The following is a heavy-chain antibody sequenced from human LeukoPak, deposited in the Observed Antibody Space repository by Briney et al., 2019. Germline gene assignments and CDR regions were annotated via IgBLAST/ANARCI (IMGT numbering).Heavy chain of an antibody. CDR3: ARVKDDAFDI. J-gene: IGHJ3*02. CDR2: IYSRGST. V-gene: IGHV3-66*01. CDR1: GFTVSSNY. Sequence: GGSLRLSCAASGFTVSSNYMSWVRQAPGKGLEWVSVIYSRGSTYYADSVKGRFTISRDNSKNTLYLQMNSLRAEDTAVYYCARVKDDAFDIWGQGTMVNVSS.